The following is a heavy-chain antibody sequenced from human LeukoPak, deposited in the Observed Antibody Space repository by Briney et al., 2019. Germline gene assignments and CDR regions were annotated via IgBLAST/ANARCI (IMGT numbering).Heavy chain of an antibody. CDR3: ARRRGSYSDY. D-gene: IGHD1-26*01. Sequence: GESLRLSRKGSGYSFTSYWISWVRERPGKGVEWMGMIDPCHSYSNYCPSFQVHVTISAHKSISTAYLQWSSLKASDTAMYYCARRRGSYSDYWGQGTLVTVSS. J-gene: IGHJ4*02. V-gene: IGHV5-10-1*01. CDR2: IDPCHSYS. CDR1: GYSFTSYW.